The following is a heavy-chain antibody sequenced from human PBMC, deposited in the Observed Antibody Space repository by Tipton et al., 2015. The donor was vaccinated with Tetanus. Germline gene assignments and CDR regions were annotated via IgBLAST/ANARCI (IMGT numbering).Heavy chain of an antibody. V-gene: IGHV4-34*09. CDR1: GASFSDYY. CDR3: ARDFGSNHNWFDP. D-gene: IGHD6-13*01. CDR2: IYHTGAA. Sequence: TLSLTCAVYGASFSDYYWTWIRHLPGKGLEWIGYIYHTGAAHYNPSLKSRVTLSADMSKNQFFLKMISMTAADTAVYFCARDFGSNHNWFDPWGQGTPVTVSS. J-gene: IGHJ5*02.